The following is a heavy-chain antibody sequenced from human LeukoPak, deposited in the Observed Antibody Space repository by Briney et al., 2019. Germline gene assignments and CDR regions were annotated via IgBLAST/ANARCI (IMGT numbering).Heavy chain of an antibody. D-gene: IGHD6-19*01. J-gene: IGHJ1*01. CDR3: TRGGPVAGTHKYFQH. CDR2: MNPNNGNT. V-gene: IGHV1-8*01. CDR1: GYTFTSYD. Sequence: ASVKVSWKASGYTFTSYDINWVRQATGQGLEWMGWMNPNNGNTDYAQKFRGRVTLTRNTSISTAYMELSSLRSEDTAVYYCTRGGPVAGTHKYFQHWGQGTLVTVSS.